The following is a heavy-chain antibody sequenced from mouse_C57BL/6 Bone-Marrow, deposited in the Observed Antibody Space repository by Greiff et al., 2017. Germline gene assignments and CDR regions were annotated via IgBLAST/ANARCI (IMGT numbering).Heavy chain of an antibody. CDR1: GYTFTSYW. Sequence: QVQLQQPGAELVRPGTSVKLSCKASGYTFTSYWMHWVKQRPGQGLEWIGVIDPSDSYTNYNQKFKGKATLTVDTSSSTAYMQLSSLTSEDSAVYDSARVDYEYDAWFAYWGQGTLVTVSA. D-gene: IGHD2-4*01. J-gene: IGHJ3*01. CDR2: IDPSDSYT. CDR3: ARVDYEYDAWFAY. V-gene: IGHV1-59*01.